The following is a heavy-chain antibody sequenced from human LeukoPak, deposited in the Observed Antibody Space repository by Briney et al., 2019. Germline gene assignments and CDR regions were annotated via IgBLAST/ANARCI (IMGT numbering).Heavy chain of an antibody. CDR3: ATAYYYDSPFDP. D-gene: IGHD3-22*01. Sequence: SQTLSLTCAASGGSISSGGYSWSWIRQPPGKGLEWIGYIYHSGSTYYNPSLKSRVTISVDTSKNQFSLKLSSVTAADTAVYYCATAYYYDSPFDPWGQGTLVTVSS. J-gene: IGHJ5*02. CDR1: GGSISSGGYS. CDR2: IYHSGST. V-gene: IGHV4-30-2*02.